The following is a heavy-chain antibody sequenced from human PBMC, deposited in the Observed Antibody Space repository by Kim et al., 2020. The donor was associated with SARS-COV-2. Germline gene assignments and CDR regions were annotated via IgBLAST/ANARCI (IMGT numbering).Heavy chain of an antibody. J-gene: IGHJ4*02. Sequence: GGSLRLSCAASGFTFSSYGMHWVRQAPGKGLEWVAVIWYDGSNKYYADSVKGRFTISRDNSKNTLYLQMNSLRAEDTAVYYCARDGTYYDSSGYYYGTLDYWGQGTLVTVSS. CDR3: ARDGTYYDSSGYYYGTLDY. D-gene: IGHD3-22*01. V-gene: IGHV3-33*08. CDR1: GFTFSSYG. CDR2: IWYDGSNK.